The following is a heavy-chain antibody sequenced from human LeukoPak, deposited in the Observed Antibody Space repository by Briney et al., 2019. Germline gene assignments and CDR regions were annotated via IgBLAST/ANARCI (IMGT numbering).Heavy chain of an antibody. D-gene: IGHD2-15*01. CDR3: ARDGDSGRWYFDY. V-gene: IGHV4-59*02. CDR2: IFHDGVT. Sequence: PSETLSLTWAVSGASVGGNHWSWIRQSPEKGLEWIGNIFHDGVTDYNPSFKSRVTMLPDTSKNQFSLRLTSVSAADTAVYYCARDGDSGRWYFDYWGQGTLVTVSS. CDR1: GASVGGNH. J-gene: IGHJ4*02.